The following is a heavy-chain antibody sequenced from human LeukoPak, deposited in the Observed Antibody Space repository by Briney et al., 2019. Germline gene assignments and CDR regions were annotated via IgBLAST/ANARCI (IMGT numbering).Heavy chain of an antibody. CDR1: GFTFSSYA. J-gene: IGHJ5*02. Sequence: GGSLRLSCAASGFTFSSYAMSWVRQAPGKGLEWVSAVSGSGGSTYYADSVKGRFTISRDNSKNTLYLQMNSLRAEDTAVYYCAKSPTTGYSSSANWFDPWGQGTLVTVSS. CDR2: VSGSGGST. D-gene: IGHD6-13*01. CDR3: AKSPTTGYSSSANWFDP. V-gene: IGHV3-23*01.